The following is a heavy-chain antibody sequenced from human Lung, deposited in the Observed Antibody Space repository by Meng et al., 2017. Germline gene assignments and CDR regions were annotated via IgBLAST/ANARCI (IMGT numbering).Heavy chain of an antibody. CDR2: ITPNSGGA. CDR3: ARDRDGYASFDH. J-gene: IGHJ4*02. D-gene: IGHD5-24*01. Sequence: QVQLVQSGAEVRKPGASLKVSCETSGYIFTDFQIHWVRQAPGQGLEWMGRITPNSGGANYAQKFQGRVTMTRDTSIRTAYMDLSRLTSDDTAIYYCARDRDGYASFDHWGQGTLVTVSS. CDR1: GYIFTDFQ. V-gene: IGHV1-2*06.